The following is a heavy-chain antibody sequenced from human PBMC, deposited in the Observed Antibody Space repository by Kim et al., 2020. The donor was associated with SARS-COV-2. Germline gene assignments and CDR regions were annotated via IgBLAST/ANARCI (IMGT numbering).Heavy chain of an antibody. Sequence: GGSLRLSCTASGFTFGDYAMSWFRQAPGKGLEWVGFIRSKAYGGTTEYAASVKGRFTISRDDSKSIAYLQMNSLKTEDTAVYYCTRELLWFGDLPWGGYYFDYWGQGTLVTVSS. CDR2: IRSKAYGGTT. CDR1: GFTFGDYA. J-gene: IGHJ4*02. D-gene: IGHD3-10*01. CDR3: TRELLWFGDLPWGGYYFDY. V-gene: IGHV3-49*03.